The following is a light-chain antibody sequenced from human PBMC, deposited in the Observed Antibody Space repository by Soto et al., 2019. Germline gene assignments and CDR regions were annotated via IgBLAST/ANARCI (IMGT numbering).Light chain of an antibody. V-gene: IGKV3-11*01. CDR1: QSVAGS. Sequence: ECVLTQSPAALSLSPGDRAVLSCRASQSVAGSLAWYQQKPGQAPRLLIYDISTRAAAIPARFSGSGSGTDFTLTVSSLEPEDFALYYCQQRSNRITFGQGTRLEIK. CDR3: QQRSNRIT. CDR2: DIS. J-gene: IGKJ5*01.